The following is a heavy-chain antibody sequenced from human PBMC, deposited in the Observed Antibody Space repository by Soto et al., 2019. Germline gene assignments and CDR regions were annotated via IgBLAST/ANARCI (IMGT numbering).Heavy chain of an antibody. D-gene: IGHD6-6*01. V-gene: IGHV1-8*01. CDR1: GYTFTSHD. J-gene: IGHJ5*02. CDR2: MNPDSGNT. CDR3: ARALFSVAARPNGFAP. Sequence: ASVKVSCKASGYTFTSHDINWVRQAAGQGLEWMGWMNPDSGNTGYAQKFQGRVTMTRNTSITTAYMELSSLRAEDTAVYYCARALFSVAARPNGFAPGGQETLVTVPS.